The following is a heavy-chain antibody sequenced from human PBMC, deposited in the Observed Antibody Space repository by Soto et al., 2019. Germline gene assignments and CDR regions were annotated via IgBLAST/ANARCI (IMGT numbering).Heavy chain of an antibody. Sequence: GESLKISCKGSGYSFTSYWIGWVRQMPGKGLEWMGIIYPGDSDTRYSPSFQGQVTISADKSISTAYLQWSSLKASDTAMYYCARLGGYYYDSSGYYVDYWGQGTLVTVSS. CDR3: ARLGGYYYDSSGYYVDY. V-gene: IGHV5-51*01. CDR1: GYSFTSYW. D-gene: IGHD3-22*01. CDR2: IYPGDSDT. J-gene: IGHJ4*02.